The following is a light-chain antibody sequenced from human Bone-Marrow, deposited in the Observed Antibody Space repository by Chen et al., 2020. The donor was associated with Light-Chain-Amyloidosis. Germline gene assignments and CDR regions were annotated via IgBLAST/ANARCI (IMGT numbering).Light chain of an antibody. CDR2: GKN. J-gene: IGLJ2*01. CDR1: SLRRYY. Sequence: SELTQDPVVFVALGQTDRITCQGDSLRRYYASWYQQRPGQAPALVIYGKNNRPSGIPDRFSGSTSGNTASLTITGAQAEDEADYYCNFRDSSGNHLVFGGGTKLTVL. V-gene: IGLV3-19*01. CDR3: NFRDSSGNHLV.